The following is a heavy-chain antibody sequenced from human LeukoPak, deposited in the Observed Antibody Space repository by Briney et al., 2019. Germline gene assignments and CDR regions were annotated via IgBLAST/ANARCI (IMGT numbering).Heavy chain of an antibody. V-gene: IGHV3-23*01. CDR2: IGDSGGST. CDR3: AKGGASSPYTYIDV. CDR1: GFTFSNHA. D-gene: IGHD6-6*01. Sequence: PGGSLGLSCAASGFTFSNHAMSWVRQAPGKGLEWVSVIGDSGGSTYYADSVKGRFTISRDNSKNTLYLQMNSLRADDTAVYHCAKGGASSPYTYIDVCGKGTTVTVSS. J-gene: IGHJ6*04.